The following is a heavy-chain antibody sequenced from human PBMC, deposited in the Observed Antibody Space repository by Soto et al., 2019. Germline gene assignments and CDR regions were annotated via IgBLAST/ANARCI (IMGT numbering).Heavy chain of an antibody. V-gene: IGHV6-1*01. CDR2: TYYRSKWYN. D-gene: IGHD6-19*01. Sequence: SQTLSLTCAISGDSVSGNSAAWNWIRQSPSRGLEWLGRTYYRSKWYNDYAVSVKSRITINPDTSKNQFSLQLNSVTPEDTAVYYCARGGYSSGWYDFDYWGQGTLVTVSS. J-gene: IGHJ4*02. CDR3: ARGGYSSGWYDFDY. CDR1: GDSVSGNSAA.